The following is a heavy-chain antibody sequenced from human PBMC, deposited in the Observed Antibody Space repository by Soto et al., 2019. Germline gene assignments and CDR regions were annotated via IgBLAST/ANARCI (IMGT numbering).Heavy chain of an antibody. CDR3: ARDLEESAFDY. CDR2: IYYSGST. CDR1: GGSVSSGSYY. J-gene: IGHJ4*02. V-gene: IGHV4-61*01. Sequence: QVQLQESGPGLVKPSETLSLTCTVSGGSVSSGSYYWSWIRQPPGKGLEWIGDIYYSGSTNYNPSLQGRVTISVDTSKNQFALKLSSVTAADTAVYYCARDLEESAFDYWGQGTLVTVSS.